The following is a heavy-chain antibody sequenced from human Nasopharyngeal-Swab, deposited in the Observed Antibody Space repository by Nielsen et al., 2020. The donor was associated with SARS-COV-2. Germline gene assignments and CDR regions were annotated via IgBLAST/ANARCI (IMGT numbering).Heavy chain of an antibody. CDR2: IWYGGSEK. D-gene: IGHD3-22*01. CDR1: GFTFNNYG. CDR3: GRDRYYDSSGFDY. Sequence: GESLKISCAASGFTFNNYGMHWVRQAPGKGLEWVAVIWYGGSEKHYADSVRGRFTISRDNPKNTLYLQMNSLRAVDTAIYYCGRDRYYDSSGFDYWGQGTLVSVSS. J-gene: IGHJ4*02. V-gene: IGHV3-33*01.